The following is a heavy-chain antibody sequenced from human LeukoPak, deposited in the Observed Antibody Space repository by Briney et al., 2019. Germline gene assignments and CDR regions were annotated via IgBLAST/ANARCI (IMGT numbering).Heavy chain of an antibody. Sequence: GGSLRLSCAASGFTFDDYAMHWVRQAPGKGLEWVSLISGDGGSTYYADSVKGRFTISRDNTKNSLYLQMNSLRTEDTALYYCAKDPGNGYDLWSGYSDNWFDRWGKGTLVSVS. CDR1: GFTFDDYA. CDR2: ISGDGGST. J-gene: IGHJ5*02. V-gene: IGHV3-43*02. CDR3: AKDPGNGYDLWSGYSDNWFDR. D-gene: IGHD3-3*01.